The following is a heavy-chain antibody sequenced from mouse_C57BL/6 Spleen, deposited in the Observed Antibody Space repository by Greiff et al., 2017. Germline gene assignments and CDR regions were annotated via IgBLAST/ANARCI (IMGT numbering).Heavy chain of an antibody. CDR3: ARTLWYFDV. Sequence: VQRVESGPGLVAPSQSLSITCTVSGFSLTSYAISWVRQPPGKGLEWLGVIWTGGGTNDNSALKSRLSLSKDNSKSQVFLKMNRRQTDDTARYYCARTLWYFDVWGTGTTVTVSS. CDR1: GFSLTSYA. J-gene: IGHJ1*03. CDR2: IWTGGGT. V-gene: IGHV2-9-1*01.